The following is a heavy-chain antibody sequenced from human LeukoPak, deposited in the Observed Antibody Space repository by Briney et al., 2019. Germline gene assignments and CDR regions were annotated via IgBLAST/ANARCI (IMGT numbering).Heavy chain of an antibody. J-gene: IGHJ5*02. Sequence: SVKVSCKASRGTFSSYAISWVRQAPGQGLEWMGGIIPIFGTANYAQKFQGRVTITADESTSTAYMELSSLRSEDSAVYYCAREVSSKEIGVVIFLGPNWLDPWGQGTLVTFSS. D-gene: IGHD3-3*01. CDR3: AREVSSKEIGVVIFLGPNWLDP. V-gene: IGHV1-69*13. CDR2: IIPIFGTA. CDR1: RGTFSSYA.